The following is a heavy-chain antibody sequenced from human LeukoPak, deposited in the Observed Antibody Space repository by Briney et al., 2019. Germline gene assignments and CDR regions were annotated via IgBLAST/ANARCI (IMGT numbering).Heavy chain of an antibody. J-gene: IGHJ5*02. CDR2: INPNSGGT. CDR3: ARSEPFGESPGPRFDP. CDR1: GYTFTGYY. Sequence: ASVKVSCKASGYTFTGYYMHWVRQAPGQGLEWMGWINPNSGGTNYAQKFQGWVTMTRDTSISTAYMELSRLRSDDTAVYYCARSEPFGESPGPRFDPWGQGTLVTVSS. D-gene: IGHD3-10*01. V-gene: IGHV1-2*04.